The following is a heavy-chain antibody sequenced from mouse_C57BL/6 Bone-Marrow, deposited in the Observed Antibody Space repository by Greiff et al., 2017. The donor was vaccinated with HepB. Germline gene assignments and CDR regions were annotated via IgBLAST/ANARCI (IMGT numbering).Heavy chain of an antibody. CDR2: INPSNGGT. V-gene: IGHV1-53*01. J-gene: IGHJ2*01. D-gene: IGHD2-4*01. Sequence: QVQLQQPGTELVKPGASVKLSCKASGYTFTSYLLHWVKQRPGHGLEWIGNINPSNGGTNYNEKFKSKATLAVDKSSSTAYMQLSSLTSEDSAVYYCARGRLRRGFDYWGQGTTLTVSS. CDR1: GYTFTSYL. CDR3: ARGRLRRGFDY.